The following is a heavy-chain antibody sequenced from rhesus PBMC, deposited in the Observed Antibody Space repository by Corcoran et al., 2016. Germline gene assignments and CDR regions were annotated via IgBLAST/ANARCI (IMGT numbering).Heavy chain of an antibody. Sequence: QLQLQESGPGLVKPSETLSVTCAVSGGSISSSYWSWIRQAPGKGLEWSGYIYGSGSSTNYNPSLKSRVTLSVDTSKNQFSLKLSSVTAADTAVYYCARAIAAGYFDYWGQGVLVTVSS. J-gene: IGHJ4*01. D-gene: IGHD6-13*01. V-gene: IGHV4-169*01. CDR3: ARAIAAGYFDY. CDR1: GGSISSSY. CDR2: IYGSGSST.